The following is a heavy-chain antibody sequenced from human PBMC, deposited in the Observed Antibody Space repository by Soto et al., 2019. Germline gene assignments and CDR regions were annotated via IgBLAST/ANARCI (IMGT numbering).Heavy chain of an antibody. CDR3: ARVSGRSGYYSYYFDY. J-gene: IGHJ4*02. CDR2: INPSGGST. Sequence: ASVKVSCKASGYTFTSYYMHWVRQAPGQGLEWMGIINPSGGSTSYAQKFQGRVTMTRDNAKNSLFLQMNSLRAEDTAVYYCARVSGRSGYYSYYFDYWGQGTLVTVSS. CDR1: GYTFTSYY. D-gene: IGHD3-22*01. V-gene: IGHV1-46*01.